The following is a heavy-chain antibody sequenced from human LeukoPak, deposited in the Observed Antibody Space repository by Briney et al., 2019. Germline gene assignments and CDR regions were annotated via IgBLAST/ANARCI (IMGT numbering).Heavy chain of an antibody. J-gene: IGHJ4*02. Sequence: QPGGFLRLSCAASGFTFSSYEMNWVRQAPGKGLEWVSYISSSGSVIYYADSVKGRFTTSRDNAKNSLNLQMNSLRAEDTAVYYCARDLGSGWNYFDFWGQGTLVTVSS. V-gene: IGHV3-48*03. D-gene: IGHD6-19*01. CDR1: GFTFSSYE. CDR3: ARDLGSGWNYFDF. CDR2: ISSSGSVI.